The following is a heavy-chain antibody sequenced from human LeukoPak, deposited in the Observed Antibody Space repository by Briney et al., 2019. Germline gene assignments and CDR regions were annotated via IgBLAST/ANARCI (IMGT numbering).Heavy chain of an antibody. CDR2: INPNSGDT. J-gene: IGHJ3*02. CDR1: GHTFTDYY. V-gene: IGHV1-2*02. D-gene: IGHD1-14*01. CDR3: ARDGNFDI. Sequence: ASVTVSCKASGHTFTDYYMHWVRQAPGQGLEWMGWINPNSGDTNSAQKFQGRVTMTRDTSISTVYMELNSLRSDDTAVYYCARDGNFDIWGQGTMVTVSS.